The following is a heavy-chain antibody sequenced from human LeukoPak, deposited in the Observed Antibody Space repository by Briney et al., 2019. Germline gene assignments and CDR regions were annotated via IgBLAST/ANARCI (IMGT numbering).Heavy chain of an antibody. J-gene: IGHJ3*02. CDR3: ARWKFYYYDSSPGAFDI. V-gene: IGHV1-8*01. Sequence: GASVKVSCKASGYTFTSYDINWVRQATGQGLEWMGWMNPNSGNTGYAQKFQGRVTITADESTSTAYMELSSLRSEDTAVYYCARWKFYYYDSSPGAFDIWGQGTMVTVSS. CDR1: GYTFTSYD. CDR2: MNPNSGNT. D-gene: IGHD3-22*01.